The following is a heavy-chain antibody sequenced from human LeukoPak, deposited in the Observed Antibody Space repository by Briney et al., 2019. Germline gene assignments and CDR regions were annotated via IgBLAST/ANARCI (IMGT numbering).Heavy chain of an antibody. CDR3: ARTFAYANTAMVSDY. CDR1: GYSISNSYY. J-gene: IGHJ4*02. CDR2: IYHSGST. D-gene: IGHD5-18*01. Sequence: SETLSLTCAVSGYSISNSYYWGWIRQPPGKGLEWIGSIYHSGSTYYNPSLRSRVTISVDTSNNQFSLKLSSVTAADTAVYYCARTFAYANTAMVSDYWGQGTLVTVSS. V-gene: IGHV4-38-2*01.